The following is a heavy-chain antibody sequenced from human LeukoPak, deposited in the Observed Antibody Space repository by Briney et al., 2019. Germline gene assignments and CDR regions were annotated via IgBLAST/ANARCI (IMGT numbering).Heavy chain of an antibody. CDR1: GFTFSSYA. CDR3: AKDRSIGTYYTFDH. CDR2: ISGSGVMT. Sequence: GGSLRLSCAASGFTFSSYAMTWVRQAPGKGLEWVATISGSGVMTHYADSVKGRFTVSGDNSKNTLYLQMSSLTAADTAVYYCAKDRSIGTYYTFDHWGQGTLVTVSS. D-gene: IGHD1-26*01. V-gene: IGHV3-23*01. J-gene: IGHJ4*02.